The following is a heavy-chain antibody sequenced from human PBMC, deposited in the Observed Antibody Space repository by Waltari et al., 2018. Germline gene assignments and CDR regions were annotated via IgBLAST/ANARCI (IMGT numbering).Heavy chain of an antibody. CDR3: ARAGGDYLRGWFDP. J-gene: IGHJ5*02. D-gene: IGHD4-17*01. V-gene: IGHV4-38-2*01. CDR2: IYHSGST. Sequence: QVQLQESGPGLVKPSETLSLTCAVSGYSISSGYYWGWIRQPPGKGLEWIGSIYHSGSTYDNPSLKSRVTISVDTSKNQFSLKLSSVTAADTAVYYCARAGGDYLRGWFDPWGQGTLVTVSS. CDR1: GYSISSGYY.